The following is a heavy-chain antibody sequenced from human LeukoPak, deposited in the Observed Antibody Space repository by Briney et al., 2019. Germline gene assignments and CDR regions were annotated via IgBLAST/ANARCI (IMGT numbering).Heavy chain of an antibody. Sequence: GRSLRLSCAASEFTFSSYAMHWVRQAPGKGLEWVAVISYDGSNKYYADSVKGRFTISRDSSKNTLYLQMNSLRAEDTAVYYCAREGAHYYFDYWGQGTLVTVSS. J-gene: IGHJ4*02. D-gene: IGHD3-16*01. CDR3: AREGAHYYFDY. V-gene: IGHV3-30-3*01. CDR1: EFTFSSYA. CDR2: ISYDGSNK.